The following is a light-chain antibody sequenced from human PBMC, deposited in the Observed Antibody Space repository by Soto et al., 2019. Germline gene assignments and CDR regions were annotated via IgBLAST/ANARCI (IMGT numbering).Light chain of an antibody. CDR3: QQRSNWPPIT. CDR1: QSVSSN. CDR2: GGS. J-gene: IGKJ5*01. V-gene: IGKV3-11*01. Sequence: EIVLTQSPGTLSLSPGERATLSCRASQSVSSNHLAWYQQKPGQAXXLLLYGGSSRATGIPARFSGSGSGTDFTLTISSLEPEDFAVYYCQQRSNWPPITFGQGTRLEIK.